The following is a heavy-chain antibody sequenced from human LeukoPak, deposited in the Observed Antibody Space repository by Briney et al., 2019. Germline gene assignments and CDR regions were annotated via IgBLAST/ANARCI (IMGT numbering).Heavy chain of an antibody. CDR1: GGSISSYY. V-gene: IGHV4-4*07. CDR2: IYTSGST. J-gene: IGHJ4*02. D-gene: IGHD1-26*01. CDR3: ARTSSGSYYGIDFDY. Sequence: SETLSLTCTASGGSISSYYWSWIRQPAGKGLEWIGRIYTSGSTNYNPSLKSRVTMSVDTSKNQFSLKLSSVTAADTAVYYCARTSSGSYYGIDFDYWGQGTLVTVSS.